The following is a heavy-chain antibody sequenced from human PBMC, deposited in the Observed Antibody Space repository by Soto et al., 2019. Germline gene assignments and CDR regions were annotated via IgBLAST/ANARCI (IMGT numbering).Heavy chain of an antibody. CDR1: GYTFTSYA. CDR2: FNAGNGNT. D-gene: IGHD3-3*01. V-gene: IGHV1-3*01. J-gene: IGHJ6*03. CDR3: ARDGVLRFLEWYYYYMDV. Sequence: ASVKVSCKASGYTFTSYAMHWVRQAPGQRLEWLGWFNAGNGNTKYSQKFQGRVTITRDTSASTAYMELSSLRSEDTAVYYCARDGVLRFLEWYYYYMDVWGKGTTVTVSS.